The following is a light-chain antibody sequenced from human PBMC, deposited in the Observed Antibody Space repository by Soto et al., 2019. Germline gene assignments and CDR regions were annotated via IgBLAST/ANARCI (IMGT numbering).Light chain of an antibody. Sequence: EIVLAQSPGTLSLSPGERATLSCRASQSVSSNYLAWYQQKPGQAPRLLIYGASSRATGISDRFSGSGSGTDFTLTISRLEPEDFAVYYCQQYGSSLPWTFGQGTKVEIK. CDR2: GAS. J-gene: IGKJ1*01. CDR3: QQYGSSLPWT. CDR1: QSVSSNY. V-gene: IGKV3-20*01.